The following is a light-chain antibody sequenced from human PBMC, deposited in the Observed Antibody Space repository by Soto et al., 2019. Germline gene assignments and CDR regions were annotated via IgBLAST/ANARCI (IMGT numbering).Light chain of an antibody. J-gene: IGLJ2*01. CDR2: GNT. Sequence: QSVLTQPPSVSGAPGQRVTISCTGSSSNIGAGYDVHWYQQLPGPAPKLLIYGNTNRPSGVPDRFSGSKSGNSASLAITGLQAEDEADYYCQSYDSSLSALVFGGGTKLTVL. CDR3: QSYDSSLSALV. CDR1: SSNIGAGYD. V-gene: IGLV1-40*01.